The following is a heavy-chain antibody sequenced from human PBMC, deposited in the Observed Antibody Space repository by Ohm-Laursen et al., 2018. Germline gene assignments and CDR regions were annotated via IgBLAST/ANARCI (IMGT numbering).Heavy chain of an antibody. CDR2: ISGRGDST. CDR3: ARDVVVVAATYLSY. CDR1: RFTFSDYY. Sequence: SLRLSCAASRFTFSDYYMNWVCQAPGKGLEWVSAISGRGDSTYHADSVKGRFTIFRDNSENTLYLQMNSLRAEDTAVYYCARDVVVVAATYLSYWGQGTLVTVSS. J-gene: IGHJ4*02. D-gene: IGHD2-15*01. V-gene: IGHV3-23*01.